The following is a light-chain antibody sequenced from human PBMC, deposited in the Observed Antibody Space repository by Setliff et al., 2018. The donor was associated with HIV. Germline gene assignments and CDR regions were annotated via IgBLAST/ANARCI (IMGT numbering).Light chain of an antibody. Sequence: QSVLTQPASVSGYTGQSITIACTETSSDVGSYKLVSWYQQHPGKAPKLMIYEVSKQPSEVSNRFSGSKSGNTASLTISVLQAEDEADDFCCSYAGSSTFVFGTGTKVTVL. CDR2: EVS. J-gene: IGLJ1*01. CDR3: CSYAGSSTFV. V-gene: IGLV2-23*02. CDR1: SSDVGSYKL.